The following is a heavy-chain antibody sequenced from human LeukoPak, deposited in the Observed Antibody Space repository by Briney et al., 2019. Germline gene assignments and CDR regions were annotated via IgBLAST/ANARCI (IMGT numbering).Heavy chain of an antibody. CDR1: GYSFTSYW. CDR2: IYPGDSAT. J-gene: IGHJ3*02. V-gene: IGHV5-51*01. Sequence: GESLKISCKGSGYSFTSYWVGCVRQMPGKGVGWMGIIYPGDSATRYRPSFQGQVTNSADKSISTAYLQWSSLKASDTAMYYCARRNDVGAFDIWGQGTMVTVSS. CDR3: ARRNDVGAFDI. D-gene: IGHD1-1*01.